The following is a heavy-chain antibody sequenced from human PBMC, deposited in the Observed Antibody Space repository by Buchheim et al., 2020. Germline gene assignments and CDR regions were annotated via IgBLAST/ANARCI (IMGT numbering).Heavy chain of an antibody. CDR2: IIPILGIA. J-gene: IGHJ4*02. D-gene: IGHD3-3*01. CDR1: GGTFSSYA. CDR3: ARDMRNDFWSGKVFDY. V-gene: IGHV1-69*04. Sequence: QVQLVQSGAEVKKPGSSVKVSCKASGGTFSSYAISWVRQAPGQGLEWMGRIIPILGIANYAQKFQGRVTITAAKSTSTAYMELSSLRTEDTAVYYCARDMRNDFWSGKVFDYWGQRTL.